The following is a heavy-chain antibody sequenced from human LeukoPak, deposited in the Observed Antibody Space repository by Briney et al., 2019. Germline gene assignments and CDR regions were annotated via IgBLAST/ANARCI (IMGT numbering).Heavy chain of an antibody. V-gene: IGHV3-48*01. CDR3: AKDDRWLQFCC. CDR2: ISGSSWTI. Sequence: PGGSLRLSCAASGFTFSNCGMNWVRQAPGKGLEWVSYISGSSWTIYYADSVKGRFTISRDNSRNTLYLQMNSLRAEDTAVYYCAKDDRWLQFCCWGQGTLVTVSA. J-gene: IGHJ4*02. D-gene: IGHD5-24*01. CDR1: GFTFSNCG.